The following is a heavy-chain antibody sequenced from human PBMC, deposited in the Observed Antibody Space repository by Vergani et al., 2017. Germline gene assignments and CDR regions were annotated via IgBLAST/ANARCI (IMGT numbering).Heavy chain of an antibody. D-gene: IGHD2-2*01. CDR1: GGSMSGYY. CDR2: IYTSGST. CDR3: ARGLRSSTSQRYFDY. V-gene: IGHV4-4*07. J-gene: IGHJ4*02. Sequence: QVRLQESGPGLVKPSETLSLTCSVSGGSMSGYYWSWIRQPAGKGLEWIGRIYTSGSTNYNPSLKSRVTMSVDTSKNQFSLKLSSVTAADTAVYYCARGLRSSTSQRYFDYWGQGTLVTVSS.